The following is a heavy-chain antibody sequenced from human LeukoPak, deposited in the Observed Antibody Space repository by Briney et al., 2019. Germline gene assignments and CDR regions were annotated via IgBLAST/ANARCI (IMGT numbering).Heavy chain of an antibody. J-gene: IGHJ3*01. D-gene: IGHD5-18*01. CDR2: INSDGSST. CDR3: TTLRPYIQPR. CDR1: GFTFSRYW. Sequence: SGGSLRLSCAASGFTFSRYWMHWVRQAPGKGLVWVSRINSDGSSTTYADSVKGRFTISRDNAKNTLYLQMNSLKTEDTAVYYCTTLRPYIQPRWGQGTMVTVSS. V-gene: IGHV3-74*01.